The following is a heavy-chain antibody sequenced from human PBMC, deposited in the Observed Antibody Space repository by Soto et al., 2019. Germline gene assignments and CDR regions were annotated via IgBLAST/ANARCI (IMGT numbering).Heavy chain of an antibody. V-gene: IGHV1-18*01. Sequence: ASVKVSCKASGYTFTSYGISWVRQAPGQGLEWMGWISAYNGNTNYAQKLQGRVTMTTDTSTSTAYMELRSLRSDDTAVYYCASGYDFWSGYPNFDYWGQGTLVTVS. CDR1: GYTFTSYG. J-gene: IGHJ4*02. CDR2: ISAYNGNT. CDR3: ASGYDFWSGYPNFDY. D-gene: IGHD3-3*01.